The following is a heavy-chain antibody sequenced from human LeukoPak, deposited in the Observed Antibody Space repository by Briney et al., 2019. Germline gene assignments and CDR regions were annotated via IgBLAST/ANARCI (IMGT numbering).Heavy chain of an antibody. D-gene: IGHD2-2*01. J-gene: IGHJ4*02. CDR3: ARDRSSTLLDY. V-gene: IGHV3-30*04. Sequence: GGSLRLSCAASGFTFSSYAIHWVRQAPGKGLEWVAVISYDGSNKYYADSVKGRFTISRDNSKNTLYLQMNSLRAEDTAVYYCARDRSSTLLDYWGQGTLVTVSS. CDR1: GFTFSSYA. CDR2: ISYDGSNK.